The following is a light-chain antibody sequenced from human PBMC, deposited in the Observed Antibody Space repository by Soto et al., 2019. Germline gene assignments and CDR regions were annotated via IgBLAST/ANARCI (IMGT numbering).Light chain of an antibody. Sequence: EIVMTQSPATLSVSPGESATLSCRASQSVSSNLAWYQQKPGQAPMVLIFGASSRATGIPARFSGSGSGIEFTLTISSLQSEDFAVYYCQQYNDWFWTFGQGTKVEIK. CDR2: GAS. V-gene: IGKV3-15*01. CDR1: QSVSSN. CDR3: QQYNDWFWT. J-gene: IGKJ1*01.